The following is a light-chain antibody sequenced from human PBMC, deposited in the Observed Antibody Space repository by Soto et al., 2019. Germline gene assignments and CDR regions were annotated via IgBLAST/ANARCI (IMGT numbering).Light chain of an antibody. CDR2: GAS. J-gene: IGKJ1*01. CDR3: QQHGSSPGT. V-gene: IGKV3-20*01. CDR1: QSVTNRY. Sequence: EIVLTQSPGTLSLSPGERATLSCRASQSVTNRYLAWYRQKPGQAPRLLIFGASIRDTGILDRFSGSGSGTDFTLTINRLEHEDFAVYYCQQHGSSPGTFGQGTKVDIK.